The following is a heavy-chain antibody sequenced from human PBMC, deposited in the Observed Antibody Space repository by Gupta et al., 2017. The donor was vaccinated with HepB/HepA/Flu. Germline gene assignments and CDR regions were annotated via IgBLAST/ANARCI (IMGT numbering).Heavy chain of an antibody. V-gene: IGHV3-73*02. Sequence: EVQLVESGGGLVQPGGSLKLSCAASGFTFSGSAMHWVRQASGKGLEGVGRIRSKANSYATAYAASVKGRFTISRDDSKNTAYLQMNSLKTEDTAVYYCTRPAGIAAAGVDIWGQGTMVTVSS. D-gene: IGHD6-13*01. CDR2: IRSKANSYAT. CDR3: TRPAGIAAAGVDI. CDR1: GFTFSGSA. J-gene: IGHJ3*02.